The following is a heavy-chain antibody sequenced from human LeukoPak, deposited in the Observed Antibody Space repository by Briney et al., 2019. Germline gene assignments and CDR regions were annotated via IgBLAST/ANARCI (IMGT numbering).Heavy chain of an antibody. Sequence: SETLSLTCAVSGGSISSYHWNWIRQPPGKGLEWIGNIYDSGSTNYNSSLKSRVTISVDTSKNQFSLRLSSVTAADTAVYYCARSGYCSGGTSCYSVVSFEYWGQGILVTVSS. CDR2: IYDSGST. CDR3: ARSGYCSGGTSCYSVVSFEY. CDR1: GGSISSYH. J-gene: IGHJ4*02. D-gene: IGHD2-15*01. V-gene: IGHV4-59*01.